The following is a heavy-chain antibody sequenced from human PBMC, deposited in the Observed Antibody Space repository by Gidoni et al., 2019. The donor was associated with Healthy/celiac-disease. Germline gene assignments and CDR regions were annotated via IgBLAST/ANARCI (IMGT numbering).Heavy chain of an antibody. CDR2: ISSSSSYI. Sequence: EVQLVESGGGLVKPGGSLSLSCAASGFTFRSSSRNWVRQAPGKGLGWGSSISSSSSYIYYADSVKGRFTISRDNAKNSLYLQRNSLRAEDTAVYYCASREGYDFDYYGMDVWGQGTTVTVSS. CDR1: GFTFRSSS. CDR3: ASREGYDFDYYGMDV. J-gene: IGHJ6*02. D-gene: IGHD5-12*01. V-gene: IGHV3-21*01.